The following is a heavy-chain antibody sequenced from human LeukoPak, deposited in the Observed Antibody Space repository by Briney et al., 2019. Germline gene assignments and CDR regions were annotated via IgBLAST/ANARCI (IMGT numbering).Heavy chain of an antibody. CDR2: ISSSSSYI. J-gene: IGHJ6*03. D-gene: IGHD2-15*01. CDR3: AKSGIFQGYYFYYMDV. CDR1: GFTFSSYS. V-gene: IGHV3-21*04. Sequence: GGSLRLSCAASGFTFSSYSMNWVRQAPGKGLEWVSSISSSSSYIYYADSVKGRFTISRDNAKNSLYLQMNSLRAEDTALYYCAKSGIFQGYYFYYMDVWGKGTTVTISS.